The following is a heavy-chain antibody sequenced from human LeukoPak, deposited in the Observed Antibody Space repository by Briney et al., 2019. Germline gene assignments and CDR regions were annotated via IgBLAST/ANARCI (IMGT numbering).Heavy chain of an antibody. CDR3: ARQSITMVRGNAFDI. J-gene: IGHJ3*02. Sequence: GGCLRLSCAASGFTFSSYGMHWVRQAPGKGLEWVAVIWYDGSNKYYADSVKGRFTISRDNSKNTLYLQMNSLRAEDTAVYYCARQSITMVRGNAFDIWGQGTMVTVSS. CDR2: IWYDGSNK. D-gene: IGHD3-10*01. V-gene: IGHV3-33*01. CDR1: GFTFSSYG.